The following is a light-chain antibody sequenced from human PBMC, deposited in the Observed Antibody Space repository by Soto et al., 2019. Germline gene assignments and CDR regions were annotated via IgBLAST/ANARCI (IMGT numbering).Light chain of an antibody. V-gene: IGKV3D-20*01. CDR1: QSVRSSY. CDR3: QQYDNSAPLS. CDR2: DGS. Sequence: PGDRATLSCGASQSVRSSYVAWYQQKAGLAPRLLIYDGSSRASGIPDRFSGSGSGTDFTLTIGRLEPEDFAVYYCQQYDNSAPLSFGGGTKVVMK. J-gene: IGKJ4*01.